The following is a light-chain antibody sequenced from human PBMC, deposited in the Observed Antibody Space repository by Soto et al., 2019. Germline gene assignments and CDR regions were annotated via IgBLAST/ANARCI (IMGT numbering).Light chain of an antibody. J-gene: IGLJ1*01. CDR1: SSDVGGYNY. CDR3: ISYTSSSTLV. V-gene: IGLV2-14*01. Sequence: QSALTQPASVSGSPGQSITISCTGTSSDVGGYNYVSWYQQHPGKAPKLMIYEVSNRPSGVSNRFSGSNSGNTASLTISGLQAEDAAYYYCISYTSSSTLVFGTGTKLTVL. CDR2: EVS.